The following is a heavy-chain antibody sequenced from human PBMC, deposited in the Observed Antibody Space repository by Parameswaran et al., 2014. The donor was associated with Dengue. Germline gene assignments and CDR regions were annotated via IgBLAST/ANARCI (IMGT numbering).Heavy chain of an antibody. CDR2: IYYSGST. CDR1: AISSA. D-gene: IGHD6-6*01. CDR3: ARKSSSEDY. V-gene: IGHV4-59*12. Sequence: AISSARWIRQPPGKGLEWIGYIYYSGSTNYNPSLKSRVTISVDTSKNQFSLKLSSVTAADTAVYYCARKSSSEDYWGQGTTVTVSS. J-gene: IGHJ4*02.